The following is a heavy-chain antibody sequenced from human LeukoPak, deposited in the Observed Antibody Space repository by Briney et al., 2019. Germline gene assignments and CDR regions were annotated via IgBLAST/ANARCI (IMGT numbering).Heavy chain of an antibody. CDR2: VNQGGTEK. J-gene: IGHJ4*02. CDR1: GFTFSSQW. V-gene: IGHV3-7*01. D-gene: IGHD3-10*01. Sequence: GGSLRLSCAASGFTFSSQWMSWVRQAPGKGLEWVANVNQGGTEKYYVDSVKGRFTISRDNAENSLYLQMNSLRAEDTAVYYCTTDRLPTMVRGVKRPYWGQGTLVTVSS. CDR3: TTDRLPTMVRGVKRPY.